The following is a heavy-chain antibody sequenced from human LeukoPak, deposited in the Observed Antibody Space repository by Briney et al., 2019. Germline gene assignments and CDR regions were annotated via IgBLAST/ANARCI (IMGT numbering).Heavy chain of an antibody. CDR1: GFTFDDYG. D-gene: IGHD1-7*01. J-gene: IGHJ6*03. V-gene: IGHV3-20*04. CDR2: INWNGGST. Sequence: GGSLRLSCAASGFTFDDYGMSWIRQAPGKGLEWVSGINWNGGSTGYADSVKGRFTISRDNAKNSLYLQMNSLKTEDTAVYYCARVPGTTFLLSYMDVWGKGTTVTVSS. CDR3: ARVPGTTFLLSYMDV.